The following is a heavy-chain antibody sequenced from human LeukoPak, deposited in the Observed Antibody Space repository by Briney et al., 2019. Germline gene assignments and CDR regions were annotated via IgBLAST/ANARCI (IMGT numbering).Heavy chain of an antibody. D-gene: IGHD3-10*01. CDR2: IYYTGST. CDR3: ARTRYYYNSRSYGAPYYFDY. Sequence: SETLSLTCTVSGGSISTSSYSWGWIRQPPGKGLEWIGTIYYTGSTNYNPSLKSRVTISVDTSKNQFSLKLNSVTAADTAVYYCARTRYYYNSRSYGAPYYFDYWGQGTLVTVSS. J-gene: IGHJ4*02. CDR1: GGSISTSSYS. V-gene: IGHV4-39*07.